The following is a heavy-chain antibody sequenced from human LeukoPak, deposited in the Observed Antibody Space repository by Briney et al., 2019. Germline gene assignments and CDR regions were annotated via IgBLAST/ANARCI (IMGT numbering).Heavy chain of an antibody. J-gene: IGHJ4*02. Sequence: GGSLRLSCAASGLTVSSSWMHWVRHAPGTGLVWISRLNSDGTNTIYADSVKGRFTISRDNAKNTLYLQMNSLRAEDTAVYYCARDPISSSALDYWGQGTLVTVSS. CDR3: ARDPISSSALDY. CDR2: LNSDGTNT. CDR1: GLTVSSSW. D-gene: IGHD6-6*01. V-gene: IGHV3-74*01.